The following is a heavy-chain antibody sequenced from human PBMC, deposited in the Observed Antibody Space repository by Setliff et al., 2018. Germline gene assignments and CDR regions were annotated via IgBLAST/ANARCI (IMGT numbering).Heavy chain of an antibody. CDR3: VRGSAYSSGSFDC. D-gene: IGHD3-22*01. V-gene: IGHV3-74*01. Sequence: LRLSCAASEFTLSTYWRHWVRQAPRKGLVWVSRINSDGSTTTYADSVKGRFTISRDNGKNTVYLQMNSLRAEDTAMYYCVRGSAYSSGSFDCWGQGTLVTVSS. CDR1: EFTLSTYW. J-gene: IGHJ4*02. CDR2: INSDGSTT.